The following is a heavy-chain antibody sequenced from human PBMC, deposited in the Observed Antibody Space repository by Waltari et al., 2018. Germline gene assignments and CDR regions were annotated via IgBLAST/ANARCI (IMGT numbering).Heavy chain of an antibody. CDR3: ARGIAADGGADY. CDR2: IYTSGST. J-gene: IGHJ4*02. D-gene: IGHD6-13*01. V-gene: IGHV4-61*09. CDR1: NGSISSGSSY. Sequence: QVQLQESGPGLVKPSQTLSLTCIVSNGSISSGSSYWSWIRQPAGKGLEWIGYIYTSGSTSYNPSLKSRVTISADTSKNQLSLKLSSVTAADTAVYYCARGIAADGGADYWGQGTLVTVSS.